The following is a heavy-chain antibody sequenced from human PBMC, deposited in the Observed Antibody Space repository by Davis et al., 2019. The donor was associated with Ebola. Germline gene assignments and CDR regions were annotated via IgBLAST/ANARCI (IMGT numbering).Heavy chain of an antibody. J-gene: IGHJ4*02. V-gene: IGHV4-39*07. CDR3: ARASYSSGWYGNFDY. D-gene: IGHD6-19*01. CDR1: GGSISSSSYY. CDR2: IYYSGST. Sequence: PSETLSLTCTVSGGSISSSSYYWGWIRQPPGKGLEWIGSIYYSGSTYYNPSLKSRVTMSVDTSKNQFSLKLSSVTAADTAVYYCARASYSSGWYGNFDYWGQGTLVTVSS.